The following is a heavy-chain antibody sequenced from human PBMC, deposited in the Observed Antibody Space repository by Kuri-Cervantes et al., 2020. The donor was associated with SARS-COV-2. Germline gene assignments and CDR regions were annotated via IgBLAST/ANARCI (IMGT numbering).Heavy chain of an antibody. D-gene: IGHD6-19*01. CDR2: ISSSSSYI. V-gene: IGHV3-21*01. J-gene: IGHJ4*02. Sequence: GGSLRLSCAASGFTFSSYSMNWVRQAPGKGLEWVSPISSSSSYIYYADSVKGRFTISRDNAKNSLYLQMNSLRAEDTAVYYCTTGEGIAVAAVVYWGQGTLVTVSS. CDR3: TTGEGIAVAAVVY. CDR1: GFTFSSYS.